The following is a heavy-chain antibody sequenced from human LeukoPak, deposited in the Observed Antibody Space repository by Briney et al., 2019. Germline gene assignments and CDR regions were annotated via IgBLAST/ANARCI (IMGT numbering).Heavy chain of an antibody. CDR1: GFTFSSYA. D-gene: IGHD3-10*01. J-gene: IGHJ6*02. Sequence: SLRLSCAASGFTFSSYAMHWVRQAPGKGLEWVAVISYDGSNKYYADSVKGRFTISRDYSKNTLYLQMNSLRAEDTAVYYCARDKAQWVWMVRGVTNYGMDVWGQGTTVTVSS. CDR2: ISYDGSNK. CDR3: ARDKAQWVWMVRGVTNYGMDV. V-gene: IGHV3-30-3*01.